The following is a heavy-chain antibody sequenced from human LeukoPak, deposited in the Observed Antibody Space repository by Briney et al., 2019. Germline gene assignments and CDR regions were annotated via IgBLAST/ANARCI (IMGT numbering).Heavy chain of an antibody. J-gene: IGHJ4*02. CDR1: GGSISSSGYY. CDR3: AASSGWHYYFDY. V-gene: IGHV4-39*07. D-gene: IGHD6-19*01. CDR2: VYYSGSS. Sequence: PSETLSLTCTVSGGSISSSGYYWGWIRQPPGKGLEWIGSVYYSGSSFYSPSLKSRVTISVDMSKNQFSLRLNSVTAADTAVYYCAASSGWHYYFDYWGQGTLVTVSS.